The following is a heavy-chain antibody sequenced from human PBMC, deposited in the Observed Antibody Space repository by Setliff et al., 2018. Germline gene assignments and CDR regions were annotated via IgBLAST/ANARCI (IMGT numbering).Heavy chain of an antibody. J-gene: IGHJ5*02. D-gene: IGHD2-2*01. CDR3: ARDQGYCGSASCYALLWFDP. Sequence: SETLSLTCTVSGGSITSGRYYWGWIRQPPGQGLEWIASIHYSENTYYNPSLKTRVTISVDTSRNQFSLKLSSVTAADTAVYYCARDQGYCGSASCYALLWFDPWGQGTLVTVSS. V-gene: IGHV4-39*07. CDR2: IHYSENT. CDR1: GGSITSGRYY.